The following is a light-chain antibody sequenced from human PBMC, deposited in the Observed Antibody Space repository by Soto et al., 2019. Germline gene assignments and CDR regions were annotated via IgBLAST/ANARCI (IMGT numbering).Light chain of an antibody. J-gene: IGLJ1*01. CDR1: SSDVGGYRF. CDR2: DVS. CDR3: SSYTSNSTYV. Sequence: QSVLTQPASVSGSPGQSITISCTGTSSDVGGYRFVSWYQQHPGKAPKLIIYDVSNRPSGVSNRFSGSKSGNTASLTISGLQAEDDAGYYCSSYTSNSTYVFGFGTKLTVL. V-gene: IGLV2-14*03.